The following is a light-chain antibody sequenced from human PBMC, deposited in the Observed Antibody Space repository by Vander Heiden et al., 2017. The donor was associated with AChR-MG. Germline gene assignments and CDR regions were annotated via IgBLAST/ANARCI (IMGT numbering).Light chain of an antibody. CDR2: AAS. CDR1: QGISDY. Sequence: DIQMTQSPSSLSASVGDRVTITCRASQGISDYLAWYQQKPGKVPKLLIYAASTVHSGVPSRFSGSGSGTDFTLTISSLQPEDVATYYCQKYNGAPLTFGGGTKVEIK. J-gene: IGKJ4*01. CDR3: QKYNGAPLT. V-gene: IGKV1-27*01.